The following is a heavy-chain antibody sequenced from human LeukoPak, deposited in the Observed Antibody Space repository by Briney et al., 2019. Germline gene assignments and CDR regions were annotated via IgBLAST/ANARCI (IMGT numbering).Heavy chain of an antibody. CDR3: ATSGYYGSGSYLYWYFDL. J-gene: IGHJ2*01. D-gene: IGHD3-10*01. Sequence: ASVKVSCKVSGYTLTELSMHWVRQSPGKGLGWMGGFDPEDGETIYAQKFQGRVTMTEDTSTDTAYMELSSLRSEDTAVYYCATSGYYGSGSYLYWYFDLWGRGTLVTVSS. CDR1: GYTLTELS. CDR2: FDPEDGET. V-gene: IGHV1-24*01.